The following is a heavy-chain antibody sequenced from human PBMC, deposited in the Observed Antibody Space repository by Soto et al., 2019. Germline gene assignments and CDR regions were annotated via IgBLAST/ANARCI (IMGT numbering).Heavy chain of an antibody. V-gene: IGHV3-30*09. CDR3: AKSSGGSSSMGMDY. CDR1: GFIFKNYA. CDR2: ITYEGRSK. J-gene: IGHJ4*02. D-gene: IGHD2-15*01. Sequence: GGSLRLSHVVSGFIFKNYAMYWVRQAPGKGLEWVANITYEGRSKYYAESVKGRFAISRDNSKSTLNLQMNTLRVDDSAIYYWAKSSGGSSSMGMDYWGQGTLVTVSS.